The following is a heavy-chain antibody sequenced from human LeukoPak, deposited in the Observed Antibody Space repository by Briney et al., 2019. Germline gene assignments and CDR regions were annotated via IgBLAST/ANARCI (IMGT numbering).Heavy chain of an antibody. V-gene: IGHV4-4*07. CDR2: MFVGGST. J-gene: IGHJ6*03. D-gene: IGHD3/OR15-3a*01. CDR1: GGPINSHY. Sequence: SETLSLTCTVSGGPINSHYWSWLRQSAGKGLEWIGRMFVGGSTNYNPSLKSRVLMSIDTSKKQFSLNLSSVTAADTAVYFCAREYYDFSSGDYRYYYMNDWGKGTTVTVSS. CDR3: AREYYDFSSGDYRYYYMND.